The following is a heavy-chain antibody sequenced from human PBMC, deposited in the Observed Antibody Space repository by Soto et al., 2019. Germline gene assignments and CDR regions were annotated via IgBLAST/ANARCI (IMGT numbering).Heavy chain of an antibody. V-gene: IGHV1-18*01. CDR1: GYTFTSYG. J-gene: IGHJ5*02. Sequence: GTSVKVSCKASGYTFTSYGISWVRQAPGQGLEWMGWISAYNGNTNYAQKLQGRVTMTTDTSTSTAYMELRSLRSDDTAVYYCARDLHTYYDFWSGYSSSWFDPWGQGTLVTVSS. D-gene: IGHD3-3*01. CDR3: ARDLHTYYDFWSGYSSSWFDP. CDR2: ISAYNGNT.